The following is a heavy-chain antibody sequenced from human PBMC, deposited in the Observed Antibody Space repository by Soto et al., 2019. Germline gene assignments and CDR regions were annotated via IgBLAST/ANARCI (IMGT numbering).Heavy chain of an antibody. V-gene: IGHV6-1*01. CDR1: GDSVSSNSAA. CDR2: SCYLSMSYN. D-gene: IGHD6-19*01. J-gene: IGHJ5*02. Sequence: SQTLSLNCAISGDSVSSNSAAWNWIRQSQSRGLEWLGRSCYLSMSYNDDAVSVTTPLTINPASSKNHFSLRLTSVSPLYTAVYCCSIAVSGWPRGVTCFAPWAQGTLFPVS. CDR3: SIAVSGWPRGVTCFAP.